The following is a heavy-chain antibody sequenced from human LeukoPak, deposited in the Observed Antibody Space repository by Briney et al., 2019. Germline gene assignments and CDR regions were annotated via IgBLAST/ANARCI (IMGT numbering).Heavy chain of an antibody. Sequence: GGSLRLSCAASRFTFSSSTMNWVRQAPGKGLEWVSWISSSSSTIYYADSVKGRFTISRDNAKNSVYLQMNSVRAEDTAVYYCASSRITMVRGVIITGRYYFDYWGQGTLVTVSS. J-gene: IGHJ4*02. CDR3: ASSRITMVRGVIITGRYYFDY. CDR2: ISSSSSTI. V-gene: IGHV3-48*01. CDR1: RFTFSSST. D-gene: IGHD3-10*01.